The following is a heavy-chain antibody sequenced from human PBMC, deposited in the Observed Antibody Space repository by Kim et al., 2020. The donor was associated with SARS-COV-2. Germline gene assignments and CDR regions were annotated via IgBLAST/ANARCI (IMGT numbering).Heavy chain of an antibody. J-gene: IGHJ6*02. D-gene: IGHD6-13*01. CDR1: GYTFTSYD. Sequence: ASVKVSCKASGYTFTSYDINWVRQATGQGLEWMGWMNPNSGNTGYAQKFQGRVTMTRNTSISTAYMELSSLRSEDTAVYYCARAHSSSWYKWNYYYGMDVWGQGTTVTVSS. CDR3: ARAHSSSWYKWNYYYGMDV. V-gene: IGHV1-8*01. CDR2: MNPNSGNT.